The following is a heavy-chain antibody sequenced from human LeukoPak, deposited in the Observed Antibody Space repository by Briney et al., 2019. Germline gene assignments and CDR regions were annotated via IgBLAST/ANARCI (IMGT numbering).Heavy chain of an antibody. CDR3: ARHYSYSGSYCLDY. J-gene: IGHJ4*02. CDR1: GFTFSNYW. V-gene: IGHV3-11*04. D-gene: IGHD3-10*01. Sequence: GGSLRLSCAASGFTFSNYWMSWVRQAPGKGLEGVAYISSTGSTTHHADSVKGRFTISRDNAKNSLYLQMNSLRAEDTAVYFCARHYSYSGSYCLDYWGQGTLVTVSS. CDR2: ISSTGSTT.